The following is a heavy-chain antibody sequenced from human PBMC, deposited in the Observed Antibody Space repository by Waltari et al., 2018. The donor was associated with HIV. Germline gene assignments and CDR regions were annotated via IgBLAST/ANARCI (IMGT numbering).Heavy chain of an antibody. CDR3: AREPYSSSSNYYYYGMDV. CDR2: TYYRSKWYN. D-gene: IGHD6-6*01. J-gene: IGHJ6*02. Sequence: QVQLQQSGPGLVKPSQTLSLTCAISGDSVSTNSAAWNWLRPSPSRGLEWLGRTYYRSKWYNDYAVSVKSRITINPDTSKNQFSLQLNSVTPEDTAVYYCAREPYSSSSNYYYYGMDVWGQGTTVTVSS. CDR1: GDSVSTNSAA. V-gene: IGHV6-1*01.